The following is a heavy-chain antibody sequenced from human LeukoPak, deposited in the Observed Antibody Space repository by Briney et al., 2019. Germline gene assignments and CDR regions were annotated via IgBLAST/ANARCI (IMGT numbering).Heavy chain of an antibody. V-gene: IGHV4-30-2*01. CDR3: ARAARRGAYYDFWSGTPDPADY. CDR2: ICHSGST. Sequence: PSETLSLTCTVSGGSISSGGYYWSWIRQPPGKGLEWIGYICHSGSTYYNPSLKSRVTISVDRSKNQFSLKLSSVTAADTAVYYCARAARRGAYYDFWSGTPDPADYWGQGTLVTVSS. D-gene: IGHD3-3*01. CDR1: GGSISSGGYY. J-gene: IGHJ4*02.